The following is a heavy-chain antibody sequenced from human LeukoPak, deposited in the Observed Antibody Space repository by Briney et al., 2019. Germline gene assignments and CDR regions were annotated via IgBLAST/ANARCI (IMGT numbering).Heavy chain of an antibody. CDR2: ISGSSSYI. Sequence: PGGSLRLSCAASGFTFSNYAMNWVRQAPGKGLEWVSSISGSSSYIYYADSVKGRFTISRDNAKNSLYLQMNSLRAEDTAVYYCARRGYYDSSGYDYWGQGTLVTVYS. CDR1: GFTFSNYA. V-gene: IGHV3-21*01. J-gene: IGHJ4*02. CDR3: ARRGYYDSSGYDY. D-gene: IGHD3-22*01.